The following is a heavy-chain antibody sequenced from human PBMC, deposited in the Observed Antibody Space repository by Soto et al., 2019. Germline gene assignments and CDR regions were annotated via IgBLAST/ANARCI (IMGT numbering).Heavy chain of an antibody. V-gene: IGHV2-5*01. J-gene: IGHJ4*02. Sequence: QITLKESGPTLVKPTQPLTLTCTFSGFLLSTSGVGVGWIRQPPGKALEWLALIYWNDDKRYSPFLKSRLTITKDTSKNHVVLTMTNMDPVDTATYYCAHRRGRLQIATVDTGFDYWGQGTLVTVSS. CDR1: GFLLSTSGVG. CDR3: AHRRGRLQIATVDTGFDY. D-gene: IGHD6-13*01. CDR2: IYWNDDK.